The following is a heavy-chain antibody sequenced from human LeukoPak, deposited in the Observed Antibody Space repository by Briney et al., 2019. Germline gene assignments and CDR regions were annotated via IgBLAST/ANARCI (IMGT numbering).Heavy chain of an antibody. CDR2: FSSSSSTI. CDR3: ARHSSSWYEGYYFDY. J-gene: IGHJ4*02. D-gene: IGHD6-13*01. CDR1: GFTFSSYS. Sequence: GGSLRLSCAASGFTFSSYSMNWVRQAPGKGLEWVSYFSSSSSTIYYADSVKGRYTISRDNAKNSLYLQMNSLRAEDTAVYYCARHSSSWYEGYYFDYWGQGTLVTVSS. V-gene: IGHV3-48*01.